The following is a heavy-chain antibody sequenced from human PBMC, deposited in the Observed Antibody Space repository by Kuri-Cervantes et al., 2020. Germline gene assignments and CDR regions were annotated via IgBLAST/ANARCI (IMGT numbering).Heavy chain of an antibody. V-gene: IGHV4-59*01. Sequence: GSLRLSCTVSGASISSNYWSWIRQPPGKGLEWIGYIYYSGSTNYNPSLKSRVTISVDTSKNQFSLKLNSVTAADTAVYYCARGEISGYYYGFDYWGQGTLVTVSS. J-gene: IGHJ4*02. CDR3: ARGEISGYYYGFDY. D-gene: IGHD3-22*01. CDR1: GASISSNY. CDR2: IYYSGST.